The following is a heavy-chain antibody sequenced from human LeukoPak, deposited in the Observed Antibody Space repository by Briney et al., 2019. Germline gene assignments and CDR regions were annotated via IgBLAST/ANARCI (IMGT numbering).Heavy chain of an antibody. J-gene: IGHJ3*01. CDR1: GFTFSSYS. V-gene: IGHV3-48*01. CDR3: AKDFVRGTLTGAFDV. D-gene: IGHD3-10*01. CDR2: ISSSSSTI. Sequence: GGSLRLSWAASGFTFSSYSMNWVRQAPGKGLEWVSYISSSSSTIYYADSVKGRFTISRDNAKDTVYLQMSSLRVEDTALYYCAKDFVRGTLTGAFDVWAEGQWSPSLQ.